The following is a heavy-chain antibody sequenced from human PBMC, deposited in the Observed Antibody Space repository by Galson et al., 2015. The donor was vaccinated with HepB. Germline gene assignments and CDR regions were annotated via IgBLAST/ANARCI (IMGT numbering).Heavy chain of an antibody. V-gene: IGHV3-74*01. CDR2: INSDGSST. CDR1: GFTFSSYW. Sequence: SLRLSCAASGFTFSSYWTHWVRQAPGKGLVWVSRINSDGSSTSYADSVKGRFTISRDNAKNTLYLQMNSLRAEDTAVYYCARDMVRGVCDYWGQGTLVTVSS. CDR3: ARDMVRGVCDY. D-gene: IGHD3-10*01. J-gene: IGHJ4*02.